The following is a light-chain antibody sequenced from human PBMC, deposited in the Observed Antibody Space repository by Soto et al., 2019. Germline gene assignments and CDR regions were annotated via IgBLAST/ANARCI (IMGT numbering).Light chain of an antibody. CDR2: DAS. J-gene: IGKJ4*01. CDR1: QTVRNNY. CDR3: QQFSSYPLT. V-gene: IGKV3-20*01. Sequence: EFVLTQSPGTLSLSPVERATLSGMASQTVRNNYLAWYQQKPGQAPRLLIYDASSRATGIPDRFSGGGSGTDFTLTISRLEPEDVAVYYCQQFSSYPLTFGGGTKVDIK.